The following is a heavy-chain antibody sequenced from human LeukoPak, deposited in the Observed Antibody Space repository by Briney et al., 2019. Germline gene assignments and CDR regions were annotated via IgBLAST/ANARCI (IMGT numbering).Heavy chain of an antibody. V-gene: IGHV1-24*01. D-gene: IGHD3-10*01. CDR2: FDPEDGET. CDR3: ATPVTYYYGPMDV. J-gene: IGHJ6*03. CDR1: GYTLTELS. Sequence: PRASVKVSCKVSGYTLTELSMHWVRQAPGKGLEWMGGFDPEDGETIYAQKFQGRVTMTEDTSTDTAYMELSSLRSEDTAVYYCATPVTYYYGPMDVWGKGTTVTISS.